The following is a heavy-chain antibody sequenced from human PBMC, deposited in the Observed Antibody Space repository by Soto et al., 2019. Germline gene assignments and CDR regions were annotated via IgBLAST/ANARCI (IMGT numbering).Heavy chain of an antibody. CDR3: ARAVAVAGSFPTQDDY. V-gene: IGHV1-18*01. D-gene: IGHD6-19*01. Sequence: GASVKVSCKASGYTFTSYGISWVRQAPGQGLEWMGWISAYNGNTNYAQKFQGRVTMTTDTSTSTAYMELRSLRSDDTAVYYCARAVAVAGSFPTQDDYWGQGTLVTVSS. CDR2: ISAYNGNT. J-gene: IGHJ4*02. CDR1: GYTFTSYG.